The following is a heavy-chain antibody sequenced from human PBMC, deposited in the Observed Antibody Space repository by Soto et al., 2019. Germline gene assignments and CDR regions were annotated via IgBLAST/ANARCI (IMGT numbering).Heavy chain of an antibody. CDR1: GDSITTNKW. CDR3: ARDVAVPGESDRFDF. D-gene: IGHD2-21*02. J-gene: IGHJ4*02. V-gene: IGHV4-4*02. Sequence: QVQLQESGPGLVRPSGTLSLTCTVSGDSITTNKWWSWVRQSPGKGLEWIGEIYHNGNTNYNPSLKSRVIMSVDTSKNQFALKVTYVTAADTAIYYCARDVAVPGESDRFDFWGQGTLVTVSS. CDR2: IYHNGNT.